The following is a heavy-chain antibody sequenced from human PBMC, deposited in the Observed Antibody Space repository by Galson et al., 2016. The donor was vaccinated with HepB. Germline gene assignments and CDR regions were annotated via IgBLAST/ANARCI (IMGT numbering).Heavy chain of an antibody. CDR1: GYPFSSYT. V-gene: IGHV1-3*04. CDR2: IDIADGYT. J-gene: IGHJ1*01. D-gene: IGHD6-19*01. Sequence: SVKVSCKASGYPFSSYTIQWVRQAPGQRPEWMGWIDIADGYTKYSQTFKGRVTFSRNTTVTTAYMELSSMRSEDTAVYYCARGPKTAGVNWGQGTLVTISS. CDR3: ARGPKTAGVN.